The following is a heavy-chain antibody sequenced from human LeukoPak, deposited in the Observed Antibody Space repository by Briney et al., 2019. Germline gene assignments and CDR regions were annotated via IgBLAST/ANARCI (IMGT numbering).Heavy chain of an antibody. J-gene: IGHJ3*02. CDR3: ARDGTYYDILTGYSYDAFDI. V-gene: IGHV3-48*02. CDR2: ISSSSSTI. Sequence: QPGGFLRLSCAASGFTFSSYAMSWVRQAPGKGLEWVSYISSSSSTIYYADSVKGRFTISRDNAKNSLYLQMNSLRDEDTAVYYCARDGTYYDILTGYSYDAFDIWGQGTMVTVSS. D-gene: IGHD3-9*01. CDR1: GFTFSSYA.